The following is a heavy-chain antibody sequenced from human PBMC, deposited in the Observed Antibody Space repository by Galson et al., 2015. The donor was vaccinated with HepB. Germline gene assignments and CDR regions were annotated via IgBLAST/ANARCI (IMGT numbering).Heavy chain of an antibody. CDR2: ISGSGGSI. J-gene: IGHJ4*02. CDR3: ANNMAMRAVATWGDY. V-gene: IGHV3-23*01. CDR1: GFNFGVYA. Sequence: SLRLSCAASGFNFGVYAMSWVRQAPGKGLEWVSTISGSGGSINYADSVKGRFTISRDNSKNTLFLHMSSLRAEDTAVYYCANNMAMRAVATWGDYWGQGTLVTVSA. D-gene: IGHD5-12*01.